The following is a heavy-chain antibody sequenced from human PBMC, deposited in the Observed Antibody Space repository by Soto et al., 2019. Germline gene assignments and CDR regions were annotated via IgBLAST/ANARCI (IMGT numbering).Heavy chain of an antibody. V-gene: IGHV6-1*01. Sequence: PSQTLSLTCAISGDSVSSNSAAWNWIRQSPSRGLEWLGRTYYRSKWYNDYAVSVKSRITINPDTSKNQFSLQLNSVTPEDTAVYYCAKGPITYYYENNWFDPWGQGTLVTVSS. CDR3: AKGPITYYYENNWFDP. D-gene: IGHD3-22*01. J-gene: IGHJ5*02. CDR2: TYYRSKWYN. CDR1: GDSVSSNSAA.